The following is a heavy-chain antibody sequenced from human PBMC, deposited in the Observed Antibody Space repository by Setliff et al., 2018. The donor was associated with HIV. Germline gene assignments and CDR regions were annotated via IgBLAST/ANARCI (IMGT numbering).Heavy chain of an antibody. CDR1: GISINGYY. J-gene: IGHJ4*02. V-gene: IGHV4-4*08. CDR2: VSSIGNT. CDR3: ARTRAPYFFDF. Sequence: SETLSLTCSVSGISINGYYWSWIRQSPRTRLEWIGYVSSIGNTNYNPSLKSRVTIPVDTSKNQLSLQLNSVTAADTAVYFCARTRAPYFFDFWGQGAQVTVSS. D-gene: IGHD1-26*01.